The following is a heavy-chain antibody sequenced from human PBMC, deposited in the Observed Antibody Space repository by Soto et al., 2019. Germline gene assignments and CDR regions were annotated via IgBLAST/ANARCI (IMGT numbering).Heavy chain of an antibody. D-gene: IGHD3-16*01. V-gene: IGHV1-8*01. CDR3: ARDYDSDGGDDY. J-gene: IGHJ4*02. Sequence: QVQLVQSGAEVKKPGASVKVSCKASGYTFTSYDINWVRQATGQGLEWMGWMNPNSGNTGYAQKFQGRVTMTRNTSISTAYMGLSSLRSEDTAVYYCARDYDSDGGDDYWGQGPLVTVSS. CDR1: GYTFTSYD. CDR2: MNPNSGNT.